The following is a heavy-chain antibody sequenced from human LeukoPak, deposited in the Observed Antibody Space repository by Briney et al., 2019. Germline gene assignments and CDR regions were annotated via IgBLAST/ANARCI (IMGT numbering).Heavy chain of an antibody. D-gene: IGHD3-16*01. CDR1: GFTFSHYG. Sequence: GRSLRLSCAASGFTFSHYGMHWVRQAPGKGLEWVAVISYDGSNEYYADSVKGRFIISRDNSKNTLYLQMNSLRAEDTAVYYCAREGGDDYGDYWGQEPWSPSPQ. V-gene: IGHV3-30*03. J-gene: IGHJ4*01. CDR3: AREGGDDYGDY. CDR2: ISYDGSNE.